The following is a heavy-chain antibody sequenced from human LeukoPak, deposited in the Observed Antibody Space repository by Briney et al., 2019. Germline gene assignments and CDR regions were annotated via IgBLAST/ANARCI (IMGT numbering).Heavy chain of an antibody. V-gene: IGHV3-23*01. D-gene: IGHD2-2*01. CDR2: ISGSGGST. CDR1: GFTFSDYY. CDR3: AKDSLRWSYCSSTSCFSYFDY. J-gene: IGHJ4*02. Sequence: GGSLRLSCAASGFTFSDYYMSWIRQAPGKGLEWVSAISGSGGSTYYADSVKGRFTISRDNSKNTLYLQMNSLRAEDTAVYYCAKDSLRWSYCSSTSCFSYFDYWGQGTLVTVSS.